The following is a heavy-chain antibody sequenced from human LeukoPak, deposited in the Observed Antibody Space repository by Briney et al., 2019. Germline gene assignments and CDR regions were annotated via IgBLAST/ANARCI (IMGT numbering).Heavy chain of an antibody. CDR2: INPGNGNT. J-gene: IGHJ5*02. CDR1: GYTLTDHD. D-gene: IGHD3-3*01. CDR3: ATDRAYLYDFWT. Sequence: ASVKVSCKASGYTLTDHDIHWVRQAPGQRLEWMGWINPGNGNTKYSQKFQGRITITRDTSASTAHMELSSLRSEDTAVYYCATDRAYLYDFWTWGQGTLVTVSS. V-gene: IGHV1-3*01.